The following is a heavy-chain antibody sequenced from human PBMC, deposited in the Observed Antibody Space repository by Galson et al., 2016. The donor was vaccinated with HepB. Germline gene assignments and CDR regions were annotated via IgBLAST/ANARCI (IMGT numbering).Heavy chain of an antibody. D-gene: IGHD2-15*01. Sequence: SLRLSCAASGVSVSNNDMSWVRQDPGKGLEWLSVIYSVGSTNYADSVKGRFTISRDNSKNTVYLQMNSLRAEDTAEYYCSRGIVAAVWGQGTLVTVSS. V-gene: IGHV3-53*01. J-gene: IGHJ4*02. CDR2: IYSVGST. CDR3: SRGIVAAV. CDR1: GVSVSNND.